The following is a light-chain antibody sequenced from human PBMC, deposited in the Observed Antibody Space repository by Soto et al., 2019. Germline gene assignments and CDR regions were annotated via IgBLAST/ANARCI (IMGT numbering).Light chain of an antibody. J-gene: IGKJ5*01. CDR3: QQRSHWPT. V-gene: IGKV3-11*01. CDR1: QSISFY. Sequence: EIVLTQSPATLSLSPGERATLSCRASQSISFYLTWYQHKPGQAPRLLIYDASNRATGIPARFSGSGYGTDFTLTISSLEPEDFAVYYCQQRSHWPTFGQGTRLEIK. CDR2: DAS.